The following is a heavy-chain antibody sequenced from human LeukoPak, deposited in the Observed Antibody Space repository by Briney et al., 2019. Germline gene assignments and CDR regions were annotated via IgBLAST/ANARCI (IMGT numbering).Heavy chain of an antibody. CDR2: IWYGGSNK. CDR1: GFTFSSYG. D-gene: IGHD5-18*01. V-gene: IGHV3-33*06. J-gene: IGHJ6*02. Sequence: GGSLRLSCAASGFTFSSYGMHWVRQAPGKGLEWVAVIWYGGSNKYYADSVKGRFTISRDNSKNTLYLQMNSLRAEDTAVYYCAKGGDTAMATYYYYGMDVWGQGTTVTVSS. CDR3: AKGGDTAMATYYYYGMDV.